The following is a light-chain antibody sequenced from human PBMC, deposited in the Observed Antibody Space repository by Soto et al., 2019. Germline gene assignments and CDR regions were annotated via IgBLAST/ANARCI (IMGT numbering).Light chain of an antibody. CDR3: MQALQRPPT. CDR2: AAS. J-gene: IGKJ1*01. CDR1: QAIGNY. Sequence: DIQVTQLPSSLSASVGDRITITCRASQAIGNYLAWYQQKPGKVPKLLIYAASTLQSGVPSRFSGSGSGTDFTLKISRVEAEDVGVYYCMQALQRPPTFGQGTKVDIK. V-gene: IGKV1-27*01.